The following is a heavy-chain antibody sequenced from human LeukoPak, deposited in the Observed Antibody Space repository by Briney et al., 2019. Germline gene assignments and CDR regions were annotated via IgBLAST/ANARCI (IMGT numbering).Heavy chain of an antibody. V-gene: IGHV3-9*01. Sequence: GGSLRLSCAASGFTFDDYAMPWVRQAPGKGLEWVSGISWNSGSIGYADSVKGRFTISRDNAKNSLYLQMNSLRAEDTALYYCAKGQGAAGTSGDYWGQGTLVTVSS. CDR1: GFTFDDYA. D-gene: IGHD6-13*01. J-gene: IGHJ4*02. CDR2: ISWNSGSI. CDR3: AKGQGAAGTSGDY.